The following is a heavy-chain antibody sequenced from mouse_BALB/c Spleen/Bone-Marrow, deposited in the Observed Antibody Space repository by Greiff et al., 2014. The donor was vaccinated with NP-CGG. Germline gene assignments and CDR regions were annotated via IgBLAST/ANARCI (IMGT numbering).Heavy chain of an antibody. CDR1: GYTFTDYA. CDR3: AREGGNFPWFAY. D-gene: IGHD2-1*01. Sequence: VQVVESGAELVRPGVSVKISRKGSGYTFTDYAMHWVKQSHAKSLEWIGVISTYYGDASYNQKFKGKATMTVDKSSSTAYMELARLTSEDSAIYYCAREGGNFPWFAYWGQGTLVTVSA. CDR2: ISTYYGDA. J-gene: IGHJ3*01. V-gene: IGHV1S137*01.